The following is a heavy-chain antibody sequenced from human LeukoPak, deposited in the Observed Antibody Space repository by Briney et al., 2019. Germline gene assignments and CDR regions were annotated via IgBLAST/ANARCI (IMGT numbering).Heavy chain of an antibody. J-gene: IGHJ5*02. V-gene: IGHV3-21*01. CDR2: ISSDSNYI. D-gene: IGHD3-9*01. Sequence: GGSLRLSCAASGFTFSSYTMNWVRQAPGKGLEWVSSISSDSNYIYYEDSVKGRFTISRDNAWNSLYLQMNSLRAEDTAVYYCARKENILTGYYDHWGQGTLVTVSS. CDR1: GFTFSSYT. CDR3: ARKENILTGYYDH.